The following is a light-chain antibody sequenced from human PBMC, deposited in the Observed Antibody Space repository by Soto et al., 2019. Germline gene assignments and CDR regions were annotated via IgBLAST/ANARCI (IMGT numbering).Light chain of an antibody. Sequence: DIQMTQSPSSLSASVGERVTITCRATQKIRTYLTWYQQTPCKAPKLLIFDATTMQSVVPSRFSGRGSGTDFTLTISSLQADYFATYCCQQTFSPPRTCVQGTKVDIK. J-gene: IGKJ1*01. CDR1: QKIRTY. V-gene: IGKV1-39*01. CDR3: QQTFSPPRT. CDR2: DAT.